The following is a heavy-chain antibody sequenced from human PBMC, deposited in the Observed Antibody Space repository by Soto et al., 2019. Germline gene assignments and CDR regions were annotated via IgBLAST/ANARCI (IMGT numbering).Heavy chain of an antibody. V-gene: IGHV1-69*01. J-gene: IGHJ6*02. CDR1: GGTFSSYA. Sequence: QVQLVQSGAEVKKPRSSVKVSCKASGGTFSSYAISWVRQAPGQGLEWMGGIIPISETTNYAQKSQGRVTITADESKSTAYMELSSLRSEDTAVYYCARSQGSSTSLEIYYYYFYGMDVWGQGTTVTVSS. D-gene: IGHD2-2*01. CDR3: ARSQGSSTSLEIYYYYFYGMDV. CDR2: IIPISETT.